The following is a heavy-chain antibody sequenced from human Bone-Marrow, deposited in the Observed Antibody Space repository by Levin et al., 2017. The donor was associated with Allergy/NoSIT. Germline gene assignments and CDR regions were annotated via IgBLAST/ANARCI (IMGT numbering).Heavy chain of an antibody. V-gene: IGHV4-39*01. CDR2: VSYSGSA. J-gene: IGHJ4*02. CDR3: ASRCDGDNRDSGIDF. CDR1: GVAIPTENYY. D-gene: IGHD4-23*01. Sequence: SQTLSLTCTVSGVAIPTENYYWGWIRLPPGKGLEWVASVSYSGSAYHSPSLKRRVTVSLDSSKNQFFLSLTSVTAADTAVYYCASRCDGDNRDSGIDFWGQGTLATVAS.